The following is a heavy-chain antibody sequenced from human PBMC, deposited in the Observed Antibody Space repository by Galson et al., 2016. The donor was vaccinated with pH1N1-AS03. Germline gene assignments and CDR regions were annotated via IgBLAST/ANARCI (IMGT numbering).Heavy chain of an antibody. CDR3: ARGRYSAFDI. J-gene: IGHJ3*02. D-gene: IGHD1-1*01. Sequence: CAISGDSVSSNIDAWNWIRQSPSGGLEWLGRTYWRSKRYNDYAVSVKSRITINPDTSKNQFCLQLNSVTPEYTAVYYCARGRYSAFDIWGQGTMVTVSS. V-gene: IGHV6-1*01. CDR1: GDSVSSNIDA. CDR2: TYWRSKRYN.